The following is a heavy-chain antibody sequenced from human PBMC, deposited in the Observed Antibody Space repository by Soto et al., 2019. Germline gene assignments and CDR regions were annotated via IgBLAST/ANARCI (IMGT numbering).Heavy chain of an antibody. Sequence: PSETLRLSCAASGFTFSNFWMSWARQAPGKGLEWVANIKGDGSVTQYVASVEGRFTISRDNAKYSLYLQMNSLRVEDTALYYCVIPTRSVRGMGVWGQGTTVTVSS. J-gene: IGHJ6*02. D-gene: IGHD6-6*01. CDR2: IKGDGSVT. CDR1: GFTFSNFW. CDR3: VIPTRSVRGMGV. V-gene: IGHV3-7*03.